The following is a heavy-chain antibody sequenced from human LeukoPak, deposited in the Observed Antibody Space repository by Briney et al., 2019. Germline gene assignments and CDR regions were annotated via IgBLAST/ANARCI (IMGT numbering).Heavy chain of an antibody. CDR2: INHSGST. V-gene: IGHV4-34*01. CDR3: ARRLWFGELLVDY. D-gene: IGHD3-10*01. CDR1: GGSFSGYY. J-gene: IGHJ4*02. Sequence: SETLSLTCAVYGGSFSGYYWSWIRQPPGKGLEWIGEINHSGSTNYNPSLKSRVTISVDTSKNQFSLKLSSVTAADTAVYYCARRLWFGELLVDYWGQGTLVTVSS.